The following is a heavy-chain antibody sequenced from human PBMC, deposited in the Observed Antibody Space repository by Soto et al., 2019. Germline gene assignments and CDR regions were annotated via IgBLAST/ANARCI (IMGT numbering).Heavy chain of an antibody. CDR3: ARDDPIAVAGTDYYYYGMDV. V-gene: IGHV1-18*01. CDR1: GYTFTSYG. Sequence: GASVKVSCKASGYTFTSYGISWVRQAPGQGLEWMGWISAYNGNTNYAQKLQGRVTMTTDTSTSTAYMELRSLRSDDTAVYCCARDDPIAVAGTDYYYYGMDVWGQGTTVTAP. J-gene: IGHJ6*02. CDR2: ISAYNGNT. D-gene: IGHD6-19*01.